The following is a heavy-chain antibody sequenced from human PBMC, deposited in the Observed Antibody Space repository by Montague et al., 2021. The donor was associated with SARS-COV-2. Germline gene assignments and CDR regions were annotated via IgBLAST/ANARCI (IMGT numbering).Heavy chain of an antibody. J-gene: IGHJ3*02. Sequence: TLSLTCTVSGDSIGSGGFYCTWIRHLPGKGLEWLGNIYHSGSTYFNPSLKSRLTISVDTSKQHFSLNLTSVTAADTAVYYCARGGVYDCAATNCTPTDALDIWGQGTMVTVSS. V-gene: IGHV4-31*03. CDR3: ARGGVYDCAATNCTPTDALDI. CDR2: IYHSGST. CDR1: GDSIGSGGFY. D-gene: IGHD5/OR15-5a*01.